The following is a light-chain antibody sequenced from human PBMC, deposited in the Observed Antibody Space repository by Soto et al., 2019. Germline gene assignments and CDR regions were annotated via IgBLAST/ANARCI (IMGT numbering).Light chain of an antibody. Sequence: QAVVTQEPSLTVSPGGTVTLTCGSSTGAVTNGHYPYWFQQKPGQAPRTLIYDTTNRHSWTPARFSGSLLGGKAALTLSGAQPEDAAEYYCLLSYNGPYVFGTGTKVTVL. CDR2: DTT. CDR1: TGAVTNGHY. CDR3: LLSYNGPYV. J-gene: IGLJ1*01. V-gene: IGLV7-46*01.